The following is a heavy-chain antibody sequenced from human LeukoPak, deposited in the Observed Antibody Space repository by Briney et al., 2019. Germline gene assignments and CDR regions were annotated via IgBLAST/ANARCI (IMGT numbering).Heavy chain of an antibody. CDR3: AKDIHLRGAGGYFDY. J-gene: IGHJ4*02. CDR1: GFTFDDYA. Sequence: PGRSLRLSCAASGFTFDDYAMHWVRQAPGKGLEWVSGISWNSGSIGYADSVKGRFTISRDNAKNSLYLQMNSLRAEDTALYCCAKDIHLRGAGGYFDYWGQGTLVTVSS. V-gene: IGHV3-9*01. D-gene: IGHD3-22*01. CDR2: ISWNSGSI.